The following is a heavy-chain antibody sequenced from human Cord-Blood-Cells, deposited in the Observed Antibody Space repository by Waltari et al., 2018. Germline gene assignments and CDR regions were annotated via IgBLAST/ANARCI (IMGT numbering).Heavy chain of an antibody. V-gene: IGHV3-7*01. CDR2: IKQDGSEK. CDR3: ARVMGLDAFDI. CDR1: GFTFSSFG. J-gene: IGHJ3*02. Sequence: EVQLVESGGGLVQPGGSLRLSCAASGFTFSSFGVSWVRQAPGKGLEWVANIKQDGSEKYYVDSVKGRFTISRDNAKNSLYLQMNSLRAEDTAVYYCARVMGLDAFDIWGQGTMVTVSS.